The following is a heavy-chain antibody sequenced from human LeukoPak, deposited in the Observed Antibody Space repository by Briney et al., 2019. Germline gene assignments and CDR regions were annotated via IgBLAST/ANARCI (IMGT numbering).Heavy chain of an antibody. CDR1: GGSFSGYY. J-gene: IGHJ3*02. V-gene: IGHV4-34*01. Sequence: SETLSLTCAVYGGSFSGYYWSWIRQPPGKGLEWIGEINHSGSTNYNPSLKSRVTISVDTSKNQFSLKLSSVTAADTAVYYCARGLPHRDDAFDIWGQGTMVTVSS. CDR2: INHSGST. CDR3: ARGLPHRDDAFDI.